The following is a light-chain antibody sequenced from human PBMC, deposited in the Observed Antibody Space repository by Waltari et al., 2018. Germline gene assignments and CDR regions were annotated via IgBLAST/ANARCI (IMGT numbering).Light chain of an antibody. CDR3: QSYDSTTVI. Sequence: NLILTQPHSMSASPGKTVTISCTGSNGYIATNSVQWYQQRPGSAPTTVIYADEQRPSGVPDRFSGSIDSSSNSASLTISGLTTEDEADYYCQSYDSTTVIFGGGTKLTVL. V-gene: IGLV6-57*02. J-gene: IGLJ2*01. CDR2: ADE. CDR1: NGYIATNS.